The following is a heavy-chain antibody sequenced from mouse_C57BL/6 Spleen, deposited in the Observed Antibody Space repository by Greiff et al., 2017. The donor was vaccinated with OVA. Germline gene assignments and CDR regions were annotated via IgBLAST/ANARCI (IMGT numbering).Heavy chain of an antibody. CDR1: GYTFTDYY. D-gene: IGHD3-2*02. CDR2: INPYNGGT. CDR3: ARGDSSGSAWFAY. Sequence: EVQLQQSGPVLVKPGASVKMSCKASGYTFTDYYMNWVKQSHGKSLEWIGVINPYNGGTSYNQKFKGKATLTVDKSSSTAYMELNSLTSEDSAVYYCARGDSSGSAWFAYWGQGTLVTVSA. J-gene: IGHJ3*01. V-gene: IGHV1-19*01.